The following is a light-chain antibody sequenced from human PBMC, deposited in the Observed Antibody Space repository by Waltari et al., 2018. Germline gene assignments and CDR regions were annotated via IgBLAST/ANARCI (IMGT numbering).Light chain of an antibody. CDR1: QSVSSSY. V-gene: IGKV3-20*01. J-gene: IGKJ2*01. CDR3: QQYGISPGT. Sequence: EIALTQSPGTLSLSPGERATLSCRASQSVSSSYLAWYQQKPGQAPSLLIYGASSRATGVPDRFSGSGSGTDFTLTISRLEPEDFAVYYCQQYGISPGTFGQGTKLEIK. CDR2: GAS.